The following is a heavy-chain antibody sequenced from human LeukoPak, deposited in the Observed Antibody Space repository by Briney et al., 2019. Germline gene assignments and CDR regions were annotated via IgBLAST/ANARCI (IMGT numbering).Heavy chain of an antibody. Sequence: GGSLRLSCAASGFTFSSYGMHWVRQAPGKGLEWVAFIRYDGSNKYYADSVKGRFTISRDNSKNTLYLQMNSLRAEDTAMYYCAKDSKVVPAASNIDEWGEGSLVTVSS. J-gene: IGHJ4*02. CDR1: GFTFSSYG. CDR2: IRYDGSNK. V-gene: IGHV3-30*02. CDR3: AKDSKVVPAASNIDE. D-gene: IGHD2-2*01.